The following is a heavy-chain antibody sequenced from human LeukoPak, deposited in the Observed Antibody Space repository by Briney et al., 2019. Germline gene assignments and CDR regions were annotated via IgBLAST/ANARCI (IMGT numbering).Heavy chain of an antibody. CDR3: ARSAVGTSCCTAVDY. Sequence: GGSLRLSCAASGFTFSTYAMSWVRQAPGKGLEWVSGISTSGDRTYYADSVKGRFTISRDNSKNTLYLQMNSLRAEDTAEYYCARSAVGTSCCTAVDYWGQGTLVTVSS. CDR1: GFTFSTYA. V-gene: IGHV3-23*01. D-gene: IGHD1-26*01. J-gene: IGHJ4*02. CDR2: ISTSGDRT.